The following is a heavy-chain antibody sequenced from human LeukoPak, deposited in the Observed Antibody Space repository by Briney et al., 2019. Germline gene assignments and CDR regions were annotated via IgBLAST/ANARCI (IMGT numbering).Heavy chain of an antibody. CDR2: IQSDGTVS. CDR1: GFTFKNYW. CDR3: ARDNEGSVDY. Sequence: PGGSLRPSCAASGFTFKNYWMHWVRQTPGKGRVSVSRIQSDGTVSFYADSVKGRFTVSRDNTKDTLYLQMNSLRAEDTAVYFCARDNEGSVDYWGQGTLVTVSS. D-gene: IGHD2-8*01. J-gene: IGHJ4*02. V-gene: IGHV3-74*01.